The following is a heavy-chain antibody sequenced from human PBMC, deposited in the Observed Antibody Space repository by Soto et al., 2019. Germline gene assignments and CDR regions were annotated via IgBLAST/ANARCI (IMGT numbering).Heavy chain of an antibody. CDR2: IYYSGST. Sequence: SETLSLTCTVSGGSISSYYWSWIRQPPGKGLEWIGYIYYSGSTNYNPSLKSRVTISVDTSKNQFSLKLSSVTAADTAVYYCERQDIVVVQAERFDPWGQGTLVTVSS. CDR1: GGSISSYY. J-gene: IGHJ5*02. CDR3: ERQDIVVVQAERFDP. D-gene: IGHD2-2*01. V-gene: IGHV4-59*12.